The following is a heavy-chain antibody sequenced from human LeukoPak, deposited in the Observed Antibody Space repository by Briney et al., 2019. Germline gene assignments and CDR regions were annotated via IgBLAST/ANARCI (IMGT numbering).Heavy chain of an antibody. CDR3: AKDGIRDAFDI. CDR1: GFTCSSYA. D-gene: IGHD2-21*01. CDR2: ISGSGGST. J-gene: IGHJ3*02. Sequence: GGSLRLCCAASGFTCSSYAMSWVHHAPGKVLEWVSSISGSGGSTYYADSVKCRITISRDNSKHTLYLQMNSLRAEDTAFFFQAKDGIRDAFDIWGQGTMVTVSS. V-gene: IGHV3-23*01.